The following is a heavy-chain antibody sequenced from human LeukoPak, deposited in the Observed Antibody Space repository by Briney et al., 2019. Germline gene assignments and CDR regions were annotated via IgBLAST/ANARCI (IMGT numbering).Heavy chain of an antibody. CDR2: IYYSGST. CDR1: GGSISSYY. V-gene: IGHV4-59*12. D-gene: IGHD3-10*01. J-gene: IGHJ4*02. Sequence: SETLSLTCTVSGGSISSYYWSWIRQPPGKGLEWIGYIYYSGSTNYNPSLKSRVTISVDTSKNQFSLKLSSVTAADTAVYYCARDKDGSGSYYYWGQGTLVTVSS. CDR3: ARDKDGSGSYYY.